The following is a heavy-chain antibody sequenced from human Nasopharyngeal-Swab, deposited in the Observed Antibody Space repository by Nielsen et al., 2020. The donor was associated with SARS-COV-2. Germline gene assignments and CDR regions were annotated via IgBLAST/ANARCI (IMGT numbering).Heavy chain of an antibody. Sequence: LQAPGKDMEWIGSVYHFGNTYYNPSLKSRVTLSVDTSKNHFSLELAYVTAADTAVYYCARELGARNLYFDSWDQATLVTVSS. CDR2: VYHFGNT. CDR3: ARELGARNLYFDS. D-gene: IGHD3-10*01. V-gene: IGHV4-30-2*01. J-gene: IGHJ4*02.